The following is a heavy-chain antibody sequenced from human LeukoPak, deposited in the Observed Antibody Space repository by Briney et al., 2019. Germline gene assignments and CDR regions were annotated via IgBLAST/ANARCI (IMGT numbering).Heavy chain of an antibody. CDR2: IYTSGST. Sequence: PSETLSLTCTVSGGSISSYYWSWIRQPAGKGLEWIGRIYTSGSTNYNPSLKSRVTMSVDTSKNQFSLKLSSVTAADTAVYYCARHFTSGSYSPAGYWGQGTLVTVSS. V-gene: IGHV4-4*07. J-gene: IGHJ4*02. CDR1: GGSISSYY. CDR3: ARHFTSGSYSPAGY. D-gene: IGHD1-26*01.